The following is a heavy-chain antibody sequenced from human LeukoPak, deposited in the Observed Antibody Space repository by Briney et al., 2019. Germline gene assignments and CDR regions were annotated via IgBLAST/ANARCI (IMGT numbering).Heavy chain of an antibody. J-gene: IGHJ4*02. CDR1: GFTLSSYE. CDR3: ARDPLPYYDILTGYYSQPHYFDY. CDR2: ISSSGSTI. V-gene: IGHV3-48*03. D-gene: IGHD3-9*01. Sequence: GGSLRLSCAASGFTLSSYEMNWVRQAPGKGLEWVSYISSSGSTIYYADSVKGRFTISRDNAKNSLYLQMNSLRAEDTAVYYCARDPLPYYDILTGYYSQPHYFDYWGQGTLVTVSS.